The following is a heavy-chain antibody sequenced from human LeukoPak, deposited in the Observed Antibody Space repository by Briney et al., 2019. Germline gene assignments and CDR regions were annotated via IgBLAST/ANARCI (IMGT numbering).Heavy chain of an antibody. D-gene: IGHD3-16*01. CDR1: GGPISSSDHY. CDR2: IYYSGST. V-gene: IGHV4-39*01. Sequence: PSETLSLTCTVSGGPISSSDHYWGWIRQSPGKGLEWIGTIYYSGSTYYNPSLKSRVTISVDTSENQFSLKLSSVTAADTAVYYCARQGDSRLFSEYYTSYMDVWGKGTTVTVSS. J-gene: IGHJ6*03. CDR3: ARQGDSRLFSEYYTSYMDV.